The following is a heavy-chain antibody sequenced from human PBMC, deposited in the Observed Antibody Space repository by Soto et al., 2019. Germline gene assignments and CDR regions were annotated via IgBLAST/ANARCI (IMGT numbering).Heavy chain of an antibody. CDR3: AKTTVTGPFDY. CDR1: GFTFSSYG. CDR2: ISYDGSNK. V-gene: IGHV3-30*18. J-gene: IGHJ4*02. Sequence: AGGALRLSCAASGFTFSSYGMHWVRQAPGKGLEWVAVISYDGSNKYYADSVKGRFTISRDNSKNTLYLQMNSLRAEDTAVYYCAKTTVTGPFDYWGQGTLVTVSS. D-gene: IGHD4-17*01.